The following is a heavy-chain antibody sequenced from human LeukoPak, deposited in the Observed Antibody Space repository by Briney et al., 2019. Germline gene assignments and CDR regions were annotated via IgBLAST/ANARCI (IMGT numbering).Heavy chain of an antibody. CDR3: ARETNLRFLDY. CDR2: INPNSGDT. V-gene: IGHV1-2*02. Sequence: ASVKVSCKASGYTFTGYYMYWVRQAPGQGLEWMGWINPNSGDTNYAQKFQGRVTMTRDTSISTAYMELSSLRSDDTAVYYCARETNLRFLDYWGQGTLVTVSS. CDR1: GYTFTGYY. J-gene: IGHJ4*02. D-gene: IGHD3-3*01.